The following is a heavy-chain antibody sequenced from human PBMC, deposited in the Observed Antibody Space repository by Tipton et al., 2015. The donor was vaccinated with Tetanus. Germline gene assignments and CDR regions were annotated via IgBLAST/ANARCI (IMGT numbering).Heavy chain of an antibody. J-gene: IGHJ5*02. CDR3: ARDQGGGRVARLNWFDP. Sequence: TLSLTCTVSGGSFSLYYWNWVRQSPGKGLEWIGEISHSGSSSYSPSLKSRVTISVDTSNNQFSLRLSSVTAADTAVYYCARDQGGGRVARLNWFDPWGQGALVTVSS. CDR2: ISHSGSS. D-gene: IGHD3-16*01. CDR1: GGSFSLYY. V-gene: IGHV4-34*09.